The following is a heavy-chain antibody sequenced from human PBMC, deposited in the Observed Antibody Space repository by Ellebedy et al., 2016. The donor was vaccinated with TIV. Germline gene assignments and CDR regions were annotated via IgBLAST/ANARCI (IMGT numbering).Heavy chain of an antibody. CDR1: GFTFRNFA. CDR3: AKLDSSGYYYGRLDY. Sequence: GGSLRLSCAASGFTFRNFAMTWVRQAPGKGLEWVSSISSSGVSSDYADSVRGRVTISRDNSKRTLYLQMDSLRADDSAEYYWAKLDSSGYYYGRLDYWGQGTLVTVSS. D-gene: IGHD3-22*01. J-gene: IGHJ4*02. V-gene: IGHV3-23*01. CDR2: ISSSGVSS.